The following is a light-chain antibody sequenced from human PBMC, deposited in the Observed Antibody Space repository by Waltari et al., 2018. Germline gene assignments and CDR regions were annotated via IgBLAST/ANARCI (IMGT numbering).Light chain of an antibody. CDR2: DVA. Sequence: QSALTQPASVSGSPGQSITISCTGTSSDVGGYSFVSWYQRHPGTAPKVILYDVAKRPSGVSNRFSGSKSGNTASLTISGLQAEDEADYFCCSYAGRLSVVFGGGTKVTVL. CDR1: SSDVGGYSF. V-gene: IGLV2-23*02. CDR3: CSYAGRLSVV. J-gene: IGLJ2*01.